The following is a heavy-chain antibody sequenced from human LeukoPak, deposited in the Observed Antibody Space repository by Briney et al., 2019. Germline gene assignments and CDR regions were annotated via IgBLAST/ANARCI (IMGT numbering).Heavy chain of an antibody. CDR1: GFTFNNDA. J-gene: IGHJ4*02. Sequence: GGSLRLACAASGFTFNNDAMNCVRQAPGKGLEWVSSISGGGETTYYADSAEGRFTISRDNSQNTLYLQMNSLRAEDTAVYYCARAYADYVGYFFFDYWGQGTLVTVSS. CDR2: ISGGGETT. V-gene: IGHV3-23*01. D-gene: IGHD4-17*01. CDR3: ARAYADYVGYFFFDY.